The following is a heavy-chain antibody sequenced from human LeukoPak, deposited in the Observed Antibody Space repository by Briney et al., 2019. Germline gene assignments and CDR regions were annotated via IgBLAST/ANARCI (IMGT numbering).Heavy chain of an antibody. D-gene: IGHD1-26*01. CDR1: GFTFSSYE. CDR2: ISSSGSTI. J-gene: IGHJ5*02. V-gene: IGHV3-48*03. CDR3: ARAPRFRLVGVPKGPFDP. Sequence: GGSLRLSCAASGFTFSSYEMNWVRQAPGKGLEWVSYISSSGSTIYYADSVKGRFTISRDNAKNSLYLRMDTLRAEDTAVYYCARAPRFRLVGVPKGPFDPWGQGTLVTVSS.